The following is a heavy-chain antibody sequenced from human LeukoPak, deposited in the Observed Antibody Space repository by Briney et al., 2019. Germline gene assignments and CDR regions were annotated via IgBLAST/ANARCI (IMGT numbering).Heavy chain of an antibody. J-gene: IGHJ4*02. Sequence: SETLSLTCTVSGYSISSGYYWGWIRQPPGKGLEWIGSIYHSGSTYYNPSLKSRVTISVDTSKNQFSLKLSSVTAADTAVYYCAREAGGVVIKKAFDYWGQGTLVTVSS. D-gene: IGHD3-22*01. V-gene: IGHV4-38-2*02. CDR3: AREAGGVVIKKAFDY. CDR1: GYSISSGYY. CDR2: IYHSGST.